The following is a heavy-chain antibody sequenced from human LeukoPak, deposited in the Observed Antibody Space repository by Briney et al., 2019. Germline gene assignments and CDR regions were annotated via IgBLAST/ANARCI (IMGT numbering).Heavy chain of an antibody. CDR1: GFTFSSYS. CDR3: ARERGAGLSSSWVDY. J-gene: IGHJ4*02. Sequence: GGSLRLSCAASGFTFSSYSMNWVRQAPGKGLGWVSSISSSSSYIYYADSVQGRFTISRDNPKNSLFLQMNSLRAEDTAVYYCARERGAGLSSSWVDYWGQGTLVTVSS. CDR2: ISSSSSYI. V-gene: IGHV3-21*01. D-gene: IGHD6-13*01.